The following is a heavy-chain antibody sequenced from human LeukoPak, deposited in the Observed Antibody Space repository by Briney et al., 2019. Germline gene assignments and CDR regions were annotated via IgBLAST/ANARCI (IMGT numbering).Heavy chain of an antibody. CDR3: ARDGESSGWYLPNSYVGGRGNWFDP. J-gene: IGHJ5*02. CDR2: IYTSGST. D-gene: IGHD6-19*01. Sequence: SETLSLTCTVSGGSISSYYWSWIRQPAGKGLEWIGRIYTSGSTNYNPSLKSRVTMSVDTSKNQFSLKLSSVTAADTAVYYCARDGESSGWYLPNSYVGGRGNWFDPWGQGTLVTVSS. CDR1: GGSISSYY. V-gene: IGHV4-4*07.